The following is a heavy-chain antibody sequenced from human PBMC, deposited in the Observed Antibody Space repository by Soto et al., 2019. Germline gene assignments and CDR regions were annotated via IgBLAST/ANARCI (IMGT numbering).Heavy chain of an antibody. Sequence: PSETLSLTCTVSGVSISSGGYYWSWIRQHPGKGLEWIGYIYYSGSTYYNPSLKSRVTISVDTSKNQFSLKLSSVTAADTAVYYCARDRDGSSGNYYYYGMDVWGQGTTVTVSS. V-gene: IGHV4-31*03. CDR3: ARDRDGSSGNYYYYGMDV. D-gene: IGHD6-6*01. CDR2: IYYSGST. CDR1: GVSISSGGYY. J-gene: IGHJ6*02.